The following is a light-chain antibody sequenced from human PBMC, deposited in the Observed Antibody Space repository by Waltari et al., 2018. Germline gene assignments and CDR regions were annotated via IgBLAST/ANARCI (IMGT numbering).Light chain of an antibody. CDR3: MQALQTPYI. CDR2: LAS. Sequence: DIVMTQSPLSLLVTPGEPASISCRSSQSLLHSNGYNYLAWYLQKPGQSPQLLIYLASSRVSGVPDRFSGGGSGTDFTLKISRVEAEDVGVYYCMQALQTPYIFGQGTKLEIK. V-gene: IGKV2-28*01. J-gene: IGKJ2*01. CDR1: QSLLHSNGYNY.